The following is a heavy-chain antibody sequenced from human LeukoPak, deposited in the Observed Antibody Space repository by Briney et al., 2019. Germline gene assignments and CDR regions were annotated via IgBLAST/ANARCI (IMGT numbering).Heavy chain of an antibody. Sequence: GASLQISCKASGSSYTTYWIGWVRQLPGKGLEWMGIIYPGDSDTRYSPSIQGQVTISADKSISTAYLQWRSLVASDTAIYYCARLDYRGYSGAYWGQGTLVTVSS. CDR1: GSSYTTYW. D-gene: IGHD4-17*01. J-gene: IGHJ4*02. CDR3: ARLDYRGYSGAY. CDR2: IYPGDSDT. V-gene: IGHV5-51*01.